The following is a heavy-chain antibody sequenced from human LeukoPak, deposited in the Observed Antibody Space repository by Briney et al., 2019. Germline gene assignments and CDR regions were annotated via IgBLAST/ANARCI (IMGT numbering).Heavy chain of an antibody. V-gene: IGHV3-48*03. CDR3: ARDVSSSTRAFDI. Sequence: GGSLRLSCAASGFTLSTYEMTWVRQAPGKGLEWVSFISSSDSATLYADSVRGRFTIFRNTAKNSLYLQMNNLRGEDTAVYYCARDVSSSTRAFDIWGQGQWSPSL. CDR1: GFTLSTYE. D-gene: IGHD2-15*01. CDR2: ISSSDSAT. J-gene: IGHJ3*02.